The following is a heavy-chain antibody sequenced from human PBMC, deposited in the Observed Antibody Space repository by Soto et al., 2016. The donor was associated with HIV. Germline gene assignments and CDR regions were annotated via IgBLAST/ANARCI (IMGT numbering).Heavy chain of an antibody. V-gene: IGHV3-23*01. D-gene: IGHD5-12*01. CDR1: GFTFSSYA. CDR3: AKDRPIRRGYSGYDYAAHFDY. CDR2: ISGSGGST. J-gene: IGHJ4*02. Sequence: EVQLLESGGGLVQPGGSLRLSCAASGFTFSSYAMSWVRQAPGKGLEWVSAISGSGGSTYYADSVKGRFTISRDNSKNTLYLQMNSLRAEDTAVYYCAKDRPIRRGYSGYDYAAHFDYWGQGTLVTVSS.